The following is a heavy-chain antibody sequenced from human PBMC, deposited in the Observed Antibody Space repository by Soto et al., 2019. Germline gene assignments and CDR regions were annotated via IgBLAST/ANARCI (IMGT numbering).Heavy chain of an antibody. CDR3: AKDLTRQLAYWLDP. CDR2: INAHSGGT. V-gene: IGHV1-2*02. J-gene: IGHJ5*02. D-gene: IGHD6-6*01. Sequence: ASVKVSCKASGFSFTGYYIHWPRQAPGQGLEWMGWINAHSGGTEYAQKFQGRVTLTRDTSIATAYLTLTSLTSDDTALYYCAKDLTRQLAYWLDPWGQGTQVTVSS. CDR1: GFSFTGYY.